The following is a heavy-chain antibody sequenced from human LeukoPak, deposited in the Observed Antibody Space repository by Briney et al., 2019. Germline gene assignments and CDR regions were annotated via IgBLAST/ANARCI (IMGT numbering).Heavy chain of an antibody. V-gene: IGHV4-39*01. CDR1: GLSISSSSYY. CDR3: ARQGSPSITIFGVVIIPHWYFDL. D-gene: IGHD3-3*01. CDR2: IYYSGST. J-gene: IGHJ2*01. Sequence: SETLSLTCTVSGLSISSSSYYWGWIRQPPGRGLVWIGSIYYSGSTYYNPSLKSRLTISVDTSKNQFSLKLSSVTAADTAVYYCARQGSPSITIFGVVIIPHWYFDLWGRGTLVTVSS.